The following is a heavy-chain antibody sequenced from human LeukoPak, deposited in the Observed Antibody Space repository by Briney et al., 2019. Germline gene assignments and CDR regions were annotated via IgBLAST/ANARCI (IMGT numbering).Heavy chain of an antibody. CDR3: AREGTPGTFDY. V-gene: IGHV3-23*01. Sequence: GGSLRLSCAASGVIFSSDAMTWVRQAPGKGLEWVSLITKSGDSSYYADSVKGRFTISRDNAKNTLYVQMNSLRDEDTAVYYCAREGTPGTFDYWGQGTLVTVSS. CDR2: ITKSGDSS. J-gene: IGHJ4*02. CDR1: GVIFSSDA. D-gene: IGHD1-26*01.